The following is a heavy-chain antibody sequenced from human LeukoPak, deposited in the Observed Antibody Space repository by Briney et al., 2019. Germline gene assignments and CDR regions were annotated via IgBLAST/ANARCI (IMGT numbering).Heavy chain of an antibody. CDR1: GYSISSGYY. Sequence: SETLSLTCAVSGYSISSGYYWGWIRQPPGKXXXXXGSIYYSGSTYYNPSLKSRVTISVDTSKNQFSLKLSSVTAADTAVYYCARAQWLDPAFDYWGQGTLVTVSS. D-gene: IGHD6-19*01. CDR2: IYYSGST. J-gene: IGHJ4*02. CDR3: ARAQWLDPAFDY. V-gene: IGHV4-38-2*01.